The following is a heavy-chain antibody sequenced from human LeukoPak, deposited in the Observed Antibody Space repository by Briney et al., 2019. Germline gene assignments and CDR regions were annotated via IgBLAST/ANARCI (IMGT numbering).Heavy chain of an antibody. CDR3: AKAAVITGGLYYFDY. Sequence: PGGSLRLSCAASGLTFSSYAMSWVRQAPGKGLEWGSGISGTGGSIYYADSVKGRFTISRDNSKNTLYLQMNSLRAEDTAVYYCAKAAVITGGLYYFDYWGQGTLVTVSS. V-gene: IGHV3-23*01. D-gene: IGHD5-24*01. CDR2: ISGTGGSI. J-gene: IGHJ4*02. CDR1: GLTFSSYA.